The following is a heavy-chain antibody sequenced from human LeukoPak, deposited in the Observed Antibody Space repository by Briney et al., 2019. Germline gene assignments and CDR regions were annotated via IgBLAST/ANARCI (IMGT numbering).Heavy chain of an antibody. J-gene: IGHJ5*02. CDR3: ATRGAAAGTGTFWFDP. CDR1: GYTLTELS. CDR2: FDPEDGET. Sequence: ASVKVSCKVSGYTLTELSMHWVRQAPGKGLEWMGGFDPEDGETIYAQKFQGRVTMTEDTSTDTAYMELSSLRSEDTAVYYCATRGAAAGTGTFWFDPWGQGTLVTVSP. V-gene: IGHV1-24*01. D-gene: IGHD6-13*01.